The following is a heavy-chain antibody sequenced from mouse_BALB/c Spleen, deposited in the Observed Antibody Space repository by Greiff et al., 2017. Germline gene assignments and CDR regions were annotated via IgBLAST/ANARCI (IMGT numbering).Heavy chain of an antibody. CDR3: AKHSYYYGSRGWYFDV. CDR1: GFSLTDYG. CDR2: IWGGGST. Sequence: VKLMESGPGLVAPSQSLSITCTVSGFSLTDYGVSWIRQPPGKGLEWLGVIWGGGSTYYNSALKSRLSISKDNSKSQVFLKMNSLQTDDTAMYYCAKHSYYYGSRGWYFDVWGAGTTVTVSS. J-gene: IGHJ1*01. D-gene: IGHD1-1*01. V-gene: IGHV2-6-5*01.